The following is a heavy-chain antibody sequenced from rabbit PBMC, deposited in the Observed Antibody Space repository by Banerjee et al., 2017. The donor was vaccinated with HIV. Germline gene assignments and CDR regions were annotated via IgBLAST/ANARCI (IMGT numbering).Heavy chain of an antibody. CDR3: ARYRSGGWGDFNL. V-gene: IGHV1S45*01. CDR1: GFSFSSSYY. CDR2: IYADSIGPT. D-gene: IGHD4-1*01. Sequence: QEQLVESGGGLVQPEGSLTLTCTASGFSFSSSYYMCWVRQTPGKGLEWIACIYADSIGPTYYASWAKGRFTISKTSSTTVTLQMTSLTAADTATYFCARYRSGGWGDFNLWGPGTLVTVS. J-gene: IGHJ4*01.